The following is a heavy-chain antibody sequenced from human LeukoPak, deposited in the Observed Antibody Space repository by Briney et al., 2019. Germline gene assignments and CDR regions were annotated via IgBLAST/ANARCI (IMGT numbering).Heavy chain of an antibody. CDR1: GFTVSSNY. V-gene: IGHV3-53*01. CDR3: AKQRSEVVVAATNY. J-gene: IGHJ4*02. D-gene: IGHD2-15*01. Sequence: PGGSLRLSCAASGFTVSSNYMSWVRQAPGKGLEWVSVIYSGGSTYYADSVKGRFTISRHNSKNTLYLQMNSLRAEDTAVYYCAKQRSEVVVAATNYWGQGTLVTVSS. CDR2: IYSGGST.